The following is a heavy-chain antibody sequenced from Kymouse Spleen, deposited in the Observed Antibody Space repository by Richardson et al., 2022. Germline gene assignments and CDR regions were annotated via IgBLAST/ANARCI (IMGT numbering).Heavy chain of an antibody. Sequence: QVQLQQWGAGLLKPSETLSLTCAVYGGSFSGYYWSWIRQPPGKGLEWIGEINHSGSTNYNPSLKSRVTISVDTSKNQFSLKLSSVTAADTAVYYCARDDYGSGSYTYYYYYYGMDVWGQGTTVTVSS. CDR2: INHSGST. D-gene: IGHD3-10*01. CDR1: GGSFSGYY. J-gene: IGHJ6*02. V-gene: IGHV4-34*01. CDR3: ARDDYGSGSYTYYYYYYGMDV.